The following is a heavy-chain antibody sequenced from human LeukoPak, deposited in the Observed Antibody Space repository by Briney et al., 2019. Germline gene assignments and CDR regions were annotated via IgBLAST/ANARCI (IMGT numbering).Heavy chain of an antibody. J-gene: IGHJ4*02. Sequence: ASVKVSCKPSGYTFTAQYMHWVRQAPGQGLEWMGWINPNNGDTKYAQSFLGRVTMTRDTSTTTAYMELSSLRSDDTAIYFCASYPRSIPTPPFDYWGQGTLVTVSS. CDR1: GYTFTAQY. D-gene: IGHD2-21*01. CDR2: INPNNGDT. V-gene: IGHV1-2*02. CDR3: ASYPRSIPTPPFDY.